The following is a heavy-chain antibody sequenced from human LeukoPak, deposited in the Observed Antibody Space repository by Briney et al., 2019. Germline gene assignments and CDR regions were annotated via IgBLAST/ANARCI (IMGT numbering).Heavy chain of an antibody. D-gene: IGHD3-10*01. Sequence: KPSETLSLTCDVSGGSISSGNWWSWVRQPPGKGLEWIGEIYHSGGTNYNPSLKSRVTISVDKSKDQFSLKLSSVTAADTAVYYCARYRGANGYYFDYRGQGTLVTVSS. CDR3: ARYRGANGYYFDY. V-gene: IGHV4-4*02. CDR1: GGSISSGNW. J-gene: IGHJ4*02. CDR2: IYHSGGT.